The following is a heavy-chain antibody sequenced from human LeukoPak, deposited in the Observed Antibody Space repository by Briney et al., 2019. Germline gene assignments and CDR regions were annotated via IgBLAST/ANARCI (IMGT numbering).Heavy chain of an antibody. CDR1: GYTFTSYG. CDR3: ARDGDYYDTPGTFDI. V-gene: IGHV1-18*01. D-gene: IGHD3-22*01. CDR2: IGAYNGNT. J-gene: IGHJ3*02. Sequence: ASVKVSCKASGYTFTSYGISWVRQAPGQGLEWMGWIGAYNGNTNYAQKLQGRVTMTTDTSTSTAYMELRSLRSDDTAVYYCARDGDYYDTPGTFDIWGQGTMVTVSS.